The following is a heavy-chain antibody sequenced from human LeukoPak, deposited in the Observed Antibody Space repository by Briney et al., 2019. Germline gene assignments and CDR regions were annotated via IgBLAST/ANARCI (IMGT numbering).Heavy chain of an antibody. CDR3: ATASDSSGWYWAFDI. V-gene: IGHV1-24*01. D-gene: IGHD6-19*01. J-gene: IGHJ3*02. Sequence: ASVKVSCKVSGYTLTELSMHWVRQAPGKGLEWMGGFDPEDGETIYAQKFQGRVTMTEDTSTDTACMELSSLRSEDTAVYYCATASDSSGWYWAFDIWGQGTMVTVSS. CDR1: GYTLTELS. CDR2: FDPEDGET.